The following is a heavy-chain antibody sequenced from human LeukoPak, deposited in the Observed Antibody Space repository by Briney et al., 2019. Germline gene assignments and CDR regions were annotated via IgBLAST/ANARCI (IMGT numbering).Heavy chain of an antibody. CDR2: ISAYNGNT. D-gene: IGHD2-8*01. V-gene: IGHV1-18*01. CDR3: ARNARRGPNNYFDY. Sequence: GASVKVSCKASGYTFTSYGISWVRQAPGQGLEWMGWISAYNGNTNYAQKPQGRVTMTTDTSTSTAYMELRSLRSDDTAVYYCARNARRGPNNYFDYWGQGTLVTVSS. J-gene: IGHJ4*02. CDR1: GYTFTSYG.